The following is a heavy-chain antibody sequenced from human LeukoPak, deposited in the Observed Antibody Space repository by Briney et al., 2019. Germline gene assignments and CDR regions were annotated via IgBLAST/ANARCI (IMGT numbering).Heavy chain of an antibody. CDR2: IYYSGTT. V-gene: IGHV4-39*07. D-gene: IGHD6-13*01. CDR1: GGSISSSGYC. Sequence: SETLSLTCSVSGGSISSSGYCWGWIRQPPGKGLEWIGSIYYSGTTYYNPSLKSRVTISVDTSKNQFSLKLSSVTAADTAVYYCARGSRAAAGDNWFDPWGQGTLVTVSS. J-gene: IGHJ5*02. CDR3: ARGSRAAAGDNWFDP.